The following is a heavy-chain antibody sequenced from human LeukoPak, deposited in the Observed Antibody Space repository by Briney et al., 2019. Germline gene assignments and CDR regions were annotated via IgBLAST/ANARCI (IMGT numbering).Heavy chain of an antibody. D-gene: IGHD6-13*01. J-gene: IGHJ4*02. CDR3: ARTNLAAAGPFDY. Sequence: GGSLRLSCAASGFTFSSYAMHWVRQAPGKGLEWVTFISYDGSNKYCADSVKGRFTISRDNSKNTLYLQMNSLRAEDTAVYYCARTNLAAAGPFDYWGQGTLVTVSS. CDR1: GFTFSSYA. CDR2: ISYDGSNK. V-gene: IGHV3-30*14.